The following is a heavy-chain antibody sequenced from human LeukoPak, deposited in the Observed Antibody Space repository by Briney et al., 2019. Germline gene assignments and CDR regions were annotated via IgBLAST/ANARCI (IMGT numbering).Heavy chain of an antibody. CDR2: ISAGNRAI. CDR1: GFTLSNHH. Sequence: GGSLRLSCAASGFTLSNHHMNWVRQAPGKGLEWVSYISAGNRAIYYADSVKGRFTISRDDAKNSLYLQVSSLRAEDTAVYYCARDRPDWAIDYWGQGTLVTVSS. CDR3: ARDRPDWAIDY. D-gene: IGHD3-9*01. V-gene: IGHV3-48*01. J-gene: IGHJ4*02.